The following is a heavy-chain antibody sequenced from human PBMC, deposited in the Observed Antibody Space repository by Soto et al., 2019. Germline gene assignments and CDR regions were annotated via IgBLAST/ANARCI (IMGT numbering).Heavy chain of an antibody. V-gene: IGHV3-21*02. Sequence: EVQLVESGGGLVKPGGSPRLSCAASGFTFSDYSMLWVRQAPGKGLEWLAFIGNSNNPTFYADSVRGRFTISRDNPKNSVYLQMNSLREEDTAVYFCAREEGYFNGGPCYRGAFDFWGQGTIVTVSS. CDR3: AREEGYFNGGPCYRGAFDF. CDR2: IGNSNNPT. D-gene: IGHD2-15*01. CDR1: GFTFSDYS. J-gene: IGHJ3*01.